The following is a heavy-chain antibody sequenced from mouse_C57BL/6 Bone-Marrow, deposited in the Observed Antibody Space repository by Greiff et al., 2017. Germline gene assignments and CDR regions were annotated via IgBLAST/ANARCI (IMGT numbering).Heavy chain of an antibody. J-gene: IGHJ3*01. Sequence: QFQLQQPGAELVKPGASVKLSCKASGYTFTSYWMNWVKQRPGQGLEWIGMIHPNSGSTNYNEKFKSKATLTVDKSSSTAYMQLNSLTSEDTAVYYCTTYYGYEGFAYWGQGTLVTVSA. V-gene: IGHV1-64*01. CDR3: TTYYGYEGFAY. CDR1: GYTFTSYW. D-gene: IGHD2-9*01. CDR2: IHPNSGST.